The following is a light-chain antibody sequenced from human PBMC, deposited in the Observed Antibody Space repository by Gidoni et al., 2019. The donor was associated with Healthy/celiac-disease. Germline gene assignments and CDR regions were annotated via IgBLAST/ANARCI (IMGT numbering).Light chain of an antibody. CDR1: QSVSSSY. CDR2: GAS. V-gene: IGKV3-20*01. Sequence: VSTPSPVTLSVSPGERATLSCRASQSVSSSYLAWYQQKPGQAPRLLIYGASSRATGIPDRFSGSGSGTDFTLTISRLEPEDFAVYYCQQYGSSPPLTFGGGTKVEIK. CDR3: QQYGSSPPLT. J-gene: IGKJ4*01.